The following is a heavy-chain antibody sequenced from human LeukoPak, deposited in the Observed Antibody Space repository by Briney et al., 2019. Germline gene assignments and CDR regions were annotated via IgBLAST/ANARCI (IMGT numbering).Heavy chain of an antibody. V-gene: IGHV3-7*01. D-gene: IGHD5-12*01. J-gene: IGHJ4*02. Sequence: GGSLRLSCVASGFSFTKYWMTWVRQAPGKGLEWVARLHPDGSERNYVGSVEGRFTVFGDNAKSSLFLQMHSLSVKDTAVYYCARGGYSFDYLGQGTLVTVPS. CDR1: GFSFTKYW. CDR3: ARGGYSFDY. CDR2: LHPDGSER.